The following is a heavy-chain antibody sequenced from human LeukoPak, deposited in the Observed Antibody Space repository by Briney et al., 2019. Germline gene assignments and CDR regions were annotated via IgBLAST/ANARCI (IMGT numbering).Heavy chain of an antibody. CDR2: IYSGGST. Sequence: GGSLRLSCAASGFTVSSNYMSWVRQAPGKGLEWVSVIYSGGSTYYADSVKGRFTISRDNSKNTLYLQMNSLRAEDTAVYYCAEVAAAGRGVDYWGQGTLVTVSS. CDR1: GFTVSSNY. D-gene: IGHD6-13*01. CDR3: AEVAAAGRGVDY. J-gene: IGHJ4*02. V-gene: IGHV3-66*01.